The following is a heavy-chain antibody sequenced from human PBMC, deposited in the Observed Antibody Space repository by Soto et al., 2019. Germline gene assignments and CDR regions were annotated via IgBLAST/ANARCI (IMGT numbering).Heavy chain of an antibody. J-gene: IGHJ6*02. V-gene: IGHV3-23*01. CDR2: ISASGLST. CDR3: ARRLVLWFGYTFSQPEYLYNGLDV. D-gene: IGHD3-10*01. CDR1: GFTFGSCP. Sequence: GGSLRLSCAASGFTFGSCPMTWVRQPPGRGLEWVSSISASGLSTYYVDSVKGRFTISRDNSKNTLFLPMNSLRVEDTAVYFCARRLVLWFGYTFSQPEYLYNGLDVWGQGATVAVSS.